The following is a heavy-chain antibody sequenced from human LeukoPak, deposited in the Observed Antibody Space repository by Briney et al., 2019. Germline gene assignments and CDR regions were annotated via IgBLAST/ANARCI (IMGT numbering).Heavy chain of an antibody. CDR1: GGSISSGGYY. J-gene: IGHJ5*02. CDR2: IYYSGST. D-gene: IGHD1/OR15-1a*01. V-gene: IGHV4-31*03. Sequence: SETLSLTCTVSGGSISSGGYYWSWIRQHPGKGLEWIGYIYYSGSTYYNPSLKSRVTISVDTSKNQFSLKLSSVTAADTAVYYCARGPPGKTRIFDPWGQGTLVTVSS. CDR3: ARGPPGKTRIFDP.